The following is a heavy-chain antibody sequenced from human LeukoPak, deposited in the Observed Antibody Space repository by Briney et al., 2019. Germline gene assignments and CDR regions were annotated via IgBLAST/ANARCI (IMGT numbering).Heavy chain of an antibody. CDR2: ISAYNGNT. D-gene: IGHD1-1*01. CDR3: VRGPNWNPTRGYYYYMDV. V-gene: IGHV1-18*01. CDR1: GYTFTSYG. Sequence: ASVKVSCKASGYTFTSYGISWVRQAPGQGLEWMGWISAYNGNTNYAQKLQGRVTMTTDTSTSTAYMELRSLRSDDTAVYYCVRGPNWNPTRGYYYYMDVWGKGTTVTVSS. J-gene: IGHJ6*03.